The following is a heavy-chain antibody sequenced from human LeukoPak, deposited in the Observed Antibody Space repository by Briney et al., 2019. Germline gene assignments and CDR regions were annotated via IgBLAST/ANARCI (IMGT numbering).Heavy chain of an antibody. Sequence: PGGSLRLSCAASGFTFSSYAMSWVRQAPGKGLEWVSAISGSGGSTYYADSVKGRFTISRDNSRNTLYLQMNSLRAGDTAVYFCAKDFIGNVAGAFDIWGQGTMVTVSS. CDR1: GFTFSSYA. CDR2: ISGSGGST. D-gene: IGHD6-19*01. V-gene: IGHV3-23*01. J-gene: IGHJ3*02. CDR3: AKDFIGNVAGAFDI.